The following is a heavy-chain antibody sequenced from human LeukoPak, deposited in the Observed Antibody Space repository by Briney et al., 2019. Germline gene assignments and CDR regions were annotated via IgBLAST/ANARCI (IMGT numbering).Heavy chain of an antibody. CDR2: IIVVNGKT. Sequence: AVNVSFKSSGFIFRNSAIQWVRQPRGQPLEWMGWIIVVNGKTDYAQKFQERVIITNDMSTSTVYMELRSLGSEDTALYYCAEDLEHAFALWGPGTLVTVSS. CDR3: AEDLEHAFAL. CDR1: GFIFRNSA. V-gene: IGHV1-58*02. D-gene: IGHD3-16*01. J-gene: IGHJ4*02.